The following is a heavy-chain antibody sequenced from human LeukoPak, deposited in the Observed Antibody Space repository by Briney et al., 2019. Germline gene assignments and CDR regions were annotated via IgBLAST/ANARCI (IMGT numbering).Heavy chain of an antibody. D-gene: IGHD3-10*01. V-gene: IGHV3-23*01. Sequence: GGSLRLSCAASGFTFNNFGMTWVRQAPGKGLEWVSAISGSGGSTYYADSVKGRFTISRDNSKNTLYLQMNSLRAEDTAVYYCAKADLVLQQWGQGTLVTVSS. CDR2: ISGSGGST. CDR3: AKADLVLQQ. CDR1: GFTFNNFG. J-gene: IGHJ1*01.